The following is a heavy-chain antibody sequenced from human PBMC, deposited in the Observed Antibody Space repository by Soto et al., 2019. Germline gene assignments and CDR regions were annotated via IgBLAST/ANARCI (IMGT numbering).Heavy chain of an antibody. CDR3: AREAGVSGGYYFDY. J-gene: IGHJ4*02. V-gene: IGHV1-18*01. CDR1: GYIFTTYG. CDR2: ISVYNDNT. Sequence: QVPLVQSGPEVKKPGASVRVSCKASGYIFTTYGISWVRQAPGQGLEWVAWISVYNDNTNYAQKLQGRVSMTTDTSTSTVYMELRSLRSDDTAVYYCAREAGVSGGYYFDYWGQGTLVTVSS. D-gene: IGHD5-12*01.